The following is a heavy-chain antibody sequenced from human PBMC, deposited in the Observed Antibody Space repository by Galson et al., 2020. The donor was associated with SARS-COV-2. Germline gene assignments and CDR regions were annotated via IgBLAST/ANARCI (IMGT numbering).Heavy chain of an antibody. CDR1: GGPISGYF. CDR2: IYYTGTT. D-gene: IGHD5-18*01. J-gene: IGHJ4*01. Sequence: SETLSLTCTVSGGPISGYFWSWVRQPPGKGLEWLGWIYYTGTTKYNPSFKSRVTVSLDTSKNQVSLQLTSVTAADTAVYYCTRVSLTAKLGHWGHGTLVTVSS. CDR3: TRVSLTAKLGH. V-gene: IGHV4-59*01.